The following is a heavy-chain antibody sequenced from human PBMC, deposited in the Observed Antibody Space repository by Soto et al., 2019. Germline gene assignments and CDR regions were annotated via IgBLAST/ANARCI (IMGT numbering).Heavy chain of an antibody. CDR1: GGSISRGNYY. Sequence: SETLSLTCTVSGGSISRGNYYWTWIRQPPGKGLEWIGYTYYGGSTSYNPSLQSRIAISVDTSKNQFSLKLSSLTAADTAVYYCARSYYGSGYYYRAVWGKGTTVTVSS. D-gene: IGHD3-10*01. V-gene: IGHV4-30-4*01. CDR3: ARSYYGSGYYYRAV. J-gene: IGHJ6*03. CDR2: TYYGGST.